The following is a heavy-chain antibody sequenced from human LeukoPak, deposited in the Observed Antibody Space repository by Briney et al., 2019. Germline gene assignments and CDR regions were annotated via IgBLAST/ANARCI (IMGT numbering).Heavy chain of an antibody. CDR3: AKAAAGTTDPYYYYYGMGV. J-gene: IGHJ6*02. D-gene: IGHD6-13*01. V-gene: IGHV3-23*01. CDR1: GFTFSSYA. CDR2: ISGSGGST. Sequence: GGSLRLSCAASGFTFSSYAMSWVRQAPGKGLEWVSAISGSGGSTYYADSVKGRFTISRDNSKNTLYLQMNSLRAEDTAVYYCAKAAAGTTDPYYYYYGMGVWGQGTTVTVSS.